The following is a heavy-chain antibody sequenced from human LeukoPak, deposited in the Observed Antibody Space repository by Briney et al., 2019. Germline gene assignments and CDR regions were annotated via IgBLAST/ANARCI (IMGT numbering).Heavy chain of an antibody. J-gene: IGHJ5*02. D-gene: IGHD2-2*02. Sequence: ASVKVSCKASGYTFTGYYMHWVRQAPGQGLEWMGWINPNSGNTGYAQKFQGRVTITRNTSISTAYMELSSLRSEDTAVYYCARGLYCSSTSCYKGWFDPWGQGTLVTVSS. CDR3: ARGLYCSSTSCYKGWFDP. V-gene: IGHV1-8*03. CDR1: GYTFTGYY. CDR2: INPNSGNT.